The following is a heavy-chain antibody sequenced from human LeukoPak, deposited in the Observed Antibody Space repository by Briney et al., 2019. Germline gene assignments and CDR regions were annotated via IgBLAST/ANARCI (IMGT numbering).Heavy chain of an antibody. Sequence: GGSLRLTCAASGFTFSSSAMSWVRQAPGKGLEWVSSISGSGSGGSTYYADSVKGRFTISRDNSKNTLYLQMNSLRAEDTAVYYCAKSGYNRFDYWGQGTLVTVSS. V-gene: IGHV3-23*01. CDR3: AKSGYNRFDY. J-gene: IGHJ4*02. CDR1: GFTFSSSA. D-gene: IGHD5-24*01. CDR2: ISGSGSGGST.